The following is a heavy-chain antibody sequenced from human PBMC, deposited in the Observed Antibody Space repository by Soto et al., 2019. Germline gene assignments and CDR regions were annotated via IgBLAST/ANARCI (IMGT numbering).Heavy chain of an antibody. Sequence: QLQLQESGPGLVKPSATRSLTCSVSGASIDSKSYYWAWIRQPPGKGLEWIGNIFYAGDTYYSPSRXSXLTISVDLSQNQFSLRLSSVTAADTALYYCARLDLAYYGLDVWGQGATILVSS. D-gene: IGHD3-9*01. J-gene: IGHJ6*02. CDR1: GASIDSKSYY. CDR3: ARLDLAYYGLDV. CDR2: IFYAGDT. V-gene: IGHV4-39*01.